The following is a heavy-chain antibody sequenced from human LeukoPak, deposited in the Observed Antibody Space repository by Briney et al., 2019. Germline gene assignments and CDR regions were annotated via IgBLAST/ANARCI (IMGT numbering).Heavy chain of an antibody. Sequence: GESLKISCKGSGYSFTSYWIGWVRQMPGKGLEWMGIIYPGDPDTRYSPSFQGQVTISADKSTSTAYLQWSSLKASDTAMYYCARHATEYSSSWLDYWGQGTLVTVSS. J-gene: IGHJ4*02. V-gene: IGHV5-51*01. D-gene: IGHD6-13*01. CDR1: GYSFTSYW. CDR2: IYPGDPDT. CDR3: ARHATEYSSSWLDY.